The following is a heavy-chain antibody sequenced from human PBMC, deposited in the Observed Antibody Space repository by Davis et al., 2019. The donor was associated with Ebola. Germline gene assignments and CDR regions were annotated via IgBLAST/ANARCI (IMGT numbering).Heavy chain of an antibody. CDR2: INPSGGST. CDR3: ARELTGYYKGEGYFDY. D-gene: IGHD3-9*01. V-gene: IGHV1-46*01. J-gene: IGHJ4*02. Sequence: AASVKVSCKASGYTFTSYYMHWVRQAPGQGLEWMGIINPSGGSTSYAQKFQGRVTITADESTSTAYMELSSLRSEDTAVYYCARELTGYYKGEGYFDYWGQGTLVTVSS. CDR1: GYTFTSYY.